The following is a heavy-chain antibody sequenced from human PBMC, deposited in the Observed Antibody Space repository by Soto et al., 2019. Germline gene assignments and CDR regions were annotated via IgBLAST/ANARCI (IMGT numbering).Heavy chain of an antibody. V-gene: IGHV1-2*02. CDR3: ARDGSRGGRSTIGSLAFDI. D-gene: IGHD1-1*01. CDR2: INPKTGAT. CDR1: GYTFIDYY. J-gene: IGHJ3*02. Sequence: QVQLVQPGAEVKKPGASVKVSCKTSGYTFIDYYMHWVRQAPGQGLEWMGWINPKTGATSYAQNFGGRVTMTRDASISTAFMDLSRLTSDDTAVYYCARDGSRGGRSTIGSLAFDIWGQGTMVTVSS.